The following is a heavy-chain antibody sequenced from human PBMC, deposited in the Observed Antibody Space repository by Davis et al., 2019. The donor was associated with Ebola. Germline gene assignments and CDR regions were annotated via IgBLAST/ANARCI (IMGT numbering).Heavy chain of an antibody. D-gene: IGHD2-15*01. CDR2: ISAYNGNT. CDR1: GGTFSSYA. Sequence: AASVKVSCKASGGTFSSYAISWVRQAPGQGLEWMGWISAYNGNTNYAQKLQGRVTMTTDTSTSTAYMELRSLRSDDTAVYYCASDCCGRVFDYWGQGTLVTVSS. V-gene: IGHV1-18*01. CDR3: ASDCCGRVFDY. J-gene: IGHJ4*02.